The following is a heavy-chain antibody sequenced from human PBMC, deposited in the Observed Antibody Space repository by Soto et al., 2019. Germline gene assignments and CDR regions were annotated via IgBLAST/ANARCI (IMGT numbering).Heavy chain of an antibody. Sequence: SETLSLTCAVYGGSFSGYYWSWIRQPPGKGLEWIGEINHSGSTNYNPSLKSRVTISVDTSKNQFSLKLSSVTAADTAVYYCARGGQSKGSSGCDYWGQGTLVTVSS. V-gene: IGHV4-34*01. CDR1: GGSFSGYY. D-gene: IGHD3-22*01. CDR2: INHSGST. CDR3: ARGGQSKGSSGCDY. J-gene: IGHJ4*02.